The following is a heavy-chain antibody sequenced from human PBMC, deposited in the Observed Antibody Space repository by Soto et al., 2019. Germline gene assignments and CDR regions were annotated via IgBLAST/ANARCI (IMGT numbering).Heavy chain of an antibody. V-gene: IGHV3-66*01. CDR1: GFTVSSNY. CDR3: VREKVTMIVGFYYFDY. CDR2: IYAGGST. Sequence: HPGGSLRLSCAASGFTVSSNYMSWVRQAPGKGLEWVSVIYAGGSTHYADSVEGRFTISRDNSNNMLFLQMNSLRVEDTAVYYCVREKVTMIVGFYYFDYWGQGT. J-gene: IGHJ4*02. D-gene: IGHD3-22*01.